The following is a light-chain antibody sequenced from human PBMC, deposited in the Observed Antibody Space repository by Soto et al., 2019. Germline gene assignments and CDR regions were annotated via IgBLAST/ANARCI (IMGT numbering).Light chain of an antibody. CDR3: QQYNYLWT. Sequence: LQMTQSPSTLSASVGDTVTITCRASQSINSGLDWYQQKPGRAPKLLSYKASSLESGVPSRFSGSGYGTEFTLTISSLLPEDFATYYCQQYNYLWTFGQGTKVEIK. J-gene: IGKJ1*01. CDR1: QSINSG. V-gene: IGKV1-5*03. CDR2: KAS.